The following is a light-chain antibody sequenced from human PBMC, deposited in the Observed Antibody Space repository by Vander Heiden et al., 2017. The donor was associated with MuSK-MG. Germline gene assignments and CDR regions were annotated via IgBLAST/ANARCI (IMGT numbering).Light chain of an antibody. CDR2: DVS. J-gene: IGLJ1*01. V-gene: IGLV2-11*01. CDR1: SSDVGGYNY. Sequence: QSALTQPRSVSASPGPPVTIPCTGTSSDVGGYNYVSWYQQLPGKAPKLMIYDVSKRPSGVPDRFSGSKSGNTASLTISGLQTEDEADYYCCSYAGSYTYVFGTGTKVTVL. CDR3: CSYAGSYTYV.